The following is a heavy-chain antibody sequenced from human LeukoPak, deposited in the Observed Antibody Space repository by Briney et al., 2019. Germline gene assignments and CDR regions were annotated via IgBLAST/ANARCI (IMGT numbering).Heavy chain of an antibody. J-gene: IGHJ4*02. V-gene: IGHV4-4*07. CDR3: ARYRVGRAYFDY. CDR1: GRSISSYY. CDR2: IYTSGST. D-gene: IGHD1-26*01. Sequence: SETLSLTCSLSGRSISSYYWSWIRQPAGKGLEWIGRIYTSGSTNYNPSLKSRVTMSVDTSKNQFSLKLSSVTAADTAVYYCARYRVGRAYFDYWGRGTLVSVSS.